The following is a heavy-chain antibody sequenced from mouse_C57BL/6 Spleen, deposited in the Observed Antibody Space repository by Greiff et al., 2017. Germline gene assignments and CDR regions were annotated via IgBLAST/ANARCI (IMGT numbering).Heavy chain of an antibody. J-gene: IGHJ2*01. Sequence: QVPLQQPGAELVRPGSSVKLSCKASGYTFTSYWMHWVKQRPIPGLEWIGNIDPYDSETHYNQKFKDKATLTLDKSSSTAYMPLSSLTSSDSSVYYCARSTWYYFDYWGQGTTLTVSS. CDR3: ARSTWYYFDY. CDR2: IDPYDSET. D-gene: IGHD5-1*01. V-gene: IGHV1-52*01. CDR1: GYTFTSYW.